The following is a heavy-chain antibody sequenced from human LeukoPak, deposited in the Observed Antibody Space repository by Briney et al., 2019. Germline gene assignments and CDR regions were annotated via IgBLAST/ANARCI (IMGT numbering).Heavy chain of an antibody. CDR2: IDHTGTT. CDR1: DDSITIYY. V-gene: IGHV4-59*01. Sequence: SETLSLTCSVSDDSITIYYWTWLRQPPGKGLEGLGYIDHTGTTNYNPSLNSRVTISRDTSKNHFSLQLSSVTAADTAVYFCARGRVSSSTWHSTYYYYFYMDVWGKGTTVTVSS. D-gene: IGHD4-11*01. J-gene: IGHJ6*03. CDR3: ARGRVSSSTWHSTYYYYFYMDV.